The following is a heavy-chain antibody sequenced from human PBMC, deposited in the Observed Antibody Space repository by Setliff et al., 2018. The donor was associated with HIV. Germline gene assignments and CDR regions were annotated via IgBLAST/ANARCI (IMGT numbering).Heavy chain of an antibody. CDR1: GYTFTDFY. CDR3: ARAHYLVAMTRNWFDP. Sequence: RASVKVSCKASGYTFTDFYIHWMRQAPGQGLEWMGRINPKSGVANYLKRFEGRVTMTSDTSTNTAHMELIRPRFDDTAVYYCARAHYLVAMTRNWFDPWGQGTLVTVSS. CDR2: INPKSGVA. J-gene: IGHJ5*02. D-gene: IGHD5-12*01. V-gene: IGHV1-2*06.